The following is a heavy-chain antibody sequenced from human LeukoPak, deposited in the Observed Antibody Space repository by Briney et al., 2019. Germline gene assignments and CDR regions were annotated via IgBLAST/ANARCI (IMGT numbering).Heavy chain of an antibody. CDR1: GYSFTSYW. Sequence: GESVKISCKGSGYSFTSYWIGWVRQMPGKGLEWMGIIYPGDSDTRYSPSFQGQVTISADKSIFTAYLQWSSLKASDTAMYYCARRSSIATRLFDYWGQGTLVTVSS. CDR2: IYPGDSDT. D-gene: IGHD6-6*01. V-gene: IGHV5-51*01. CDR3: ARRSSIATRLFDY. J-gene: IGHJ4*02.